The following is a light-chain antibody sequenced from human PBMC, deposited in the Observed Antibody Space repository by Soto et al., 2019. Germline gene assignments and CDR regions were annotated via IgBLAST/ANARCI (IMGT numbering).Light chain of an antibody. Sequence: DIQMTQSPSSLSASVGDRVTITCRASQGISSYLAWYQQQPGKAPKVLIYAASTLQSGVPSRFSGSGSGTDFTLTISSLQPEDVATYYCQKYDNAPETFGQGPKVEIK. J-gene: IGKJ1*01. CDR2: AAS. V-gene: IGKV1-27*01. CDR1: QGISSY. CDR3: QKYDNAPET.